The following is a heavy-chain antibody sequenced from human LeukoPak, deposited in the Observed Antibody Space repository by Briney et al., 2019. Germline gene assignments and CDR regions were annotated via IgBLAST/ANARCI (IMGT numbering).Heavy chain of an antibody. CDR3: AKDSPSPGLRNWFDP. V-gene: IGHV1-24*01. Sequence: ASVKVSCKVSGYTLTELSMHWVRQAPGKGLEWMGGFDPEDGETIYAQKFQGRVTMTEDTSTDTAYMELSSLRSEDTAVYYCAKDSPSPGLRNWFDPWGQGTLVTVSS. CDR1: GYTLTELS. D-gene: IGHD4-17*01. CDR2: FDPEDGET. J-gene: IGHJ5*02.